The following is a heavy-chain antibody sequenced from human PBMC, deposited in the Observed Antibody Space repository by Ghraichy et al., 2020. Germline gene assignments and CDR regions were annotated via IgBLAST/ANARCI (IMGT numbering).Heavy chain of an antibody. D-gene: IGHD2-8*01. CDR2: TRSKIYGGAP. CDR3: TRGLTVPNAKYYFDS. Sequence: SLRLSCTTSGFTFPDDAVSWVRQAPGKGLEWVALTRSKIYGGAPEYAASVRGRFSVSRDDSKSIAFLQMNSLTSEDTAVYYCTRGLTVPNAKYYFDSCGQGTLVTVSS. CDR1: GFTFPDDA. V-gene: IGHV3-49*04. J-gene: IGHJ4*02.